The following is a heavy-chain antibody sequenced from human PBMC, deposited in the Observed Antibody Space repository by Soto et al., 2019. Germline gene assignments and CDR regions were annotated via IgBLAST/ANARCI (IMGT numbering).Heavy chain of an antibody. J-gene: IGHJ6*02. CDR3: ARDITMVRGVAYYYYGMDV. CDR1: GVSISSYY. D-gene: IGHD3-10*01. Sequence: SETLSLTCTFSGVSISSYYWSLIRQPPGKGLEWIGYIYYSGSTNYNPSLKSRVTISVDTSKNQFSLKLSSVTAADTAVYYCARDITMVRGVAYYYYGMDVWGQGTKVTVSS. V-gene: IGHV4-59*01. CDR2: IYYSGST.